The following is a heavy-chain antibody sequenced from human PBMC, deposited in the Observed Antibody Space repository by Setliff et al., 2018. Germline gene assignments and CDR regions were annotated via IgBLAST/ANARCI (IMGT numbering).Heavy chain of an antibody. CDR2: IYHSGST. V-gene: IGHV4-4*02. J-gene: IGHJ4*02. CDR3: ARLWRRIQQIDY. Sequence: TLSLTCAVSGGSISSSNRWSWVRQPPGKGLEWIGEIYHSGSTNYNPSLKSRVTISVDTSKNQFSLKLSSVTAADTAVYYCARLWRRIQQIDYWGQGTLVTVSS. CDR1: GGSISSSNR. D-gene: IGHD3-10*01.